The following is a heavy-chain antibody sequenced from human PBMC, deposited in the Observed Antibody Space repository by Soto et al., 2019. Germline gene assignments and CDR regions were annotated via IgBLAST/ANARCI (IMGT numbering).Heavy chain of an antibody. J-gene: IGHJ5*02. CDR1: GFTFSRCA. Sequence: PGGSLRLSCAASGFTFSRCAMSWVRQAPGKGLEWVSGIGGSGSDTFYEDSVKGRFIISRDNSKNMLYLQMNSLRAEDTAVYYCAKESYNRRTDFDHWGQGTLVTVSS. V-gene: IGHV3-23*01. CDR2: IGGSGSDT. CDR3: AKESYNRRTDFDH. D-gene: IGHD3-10*01.